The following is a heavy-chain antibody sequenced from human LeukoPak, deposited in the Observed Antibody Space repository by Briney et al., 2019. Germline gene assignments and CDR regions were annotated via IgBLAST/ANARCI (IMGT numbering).Heavy chain of an antibody. Sequence: SETLSLTCTVSVGSISFFYWSWIRQPPGQGLEWIGYIYYSGSTNYNPSLKSRVTMSVDTSKNQFSLKLSSLTAADTAVYYCARDFFNYYGSGSYSIHGMDVWGQGITVIVSS. J-gene: IGHJ6*02. V-gene: IGHV4-59*12. CDR1: VGSISFFY. CDR2: IYYSGST. D-gene: IGHD3-10*01. CDR3: ARDFFNYYGSGSYSIHGMDV.